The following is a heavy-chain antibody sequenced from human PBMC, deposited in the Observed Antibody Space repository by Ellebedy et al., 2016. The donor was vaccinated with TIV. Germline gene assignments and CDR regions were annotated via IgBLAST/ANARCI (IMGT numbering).Heavy chain of an antibody. Sequence: PGGSLRLSCAASGFTFSDAWMNWVRQAPGKGLEWVSFISGSGNYIYYADSVKGRFTISRDNAKTSRYLQMNSLRAEDKALCYCARDLRGNYYFDYWGQGTLVTVSS. D-gene: IGHD1-1*01. V-gene: IGHV3-21*01. CDR2: ISGSGNYI. CDR3: ARDLRGNYYFDY. CDR1: GFTFSDAW. J-gene: IGHJ4*02.